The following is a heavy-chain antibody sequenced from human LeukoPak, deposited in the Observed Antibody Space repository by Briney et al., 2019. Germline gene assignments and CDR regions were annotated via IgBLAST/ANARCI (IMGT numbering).Heavy chain of an antibody. D-gene: IGHD3-22*01. J-gene: IGHJ4*02. V-gene: IGHV3-30*02. CDR3: AKDFAAIFYDSSGYYSDY. Sequence: PGGSLRLSCAASGFTFSSYSMNWVRQAPGKGLEWVAFIRYDGSNKYYADSVKGRFTISRDNSKNTLYLQMNSLRAEDTAVYYCAKDFAAIFYDSSGYYSDYWGQGTLVTVSS. CDR2: IRYDGSNK. CDR1: GFTFSSYS.